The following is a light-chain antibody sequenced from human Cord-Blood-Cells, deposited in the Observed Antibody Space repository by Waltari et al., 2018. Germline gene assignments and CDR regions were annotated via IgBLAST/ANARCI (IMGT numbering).Light chain of an antibody. Sequence: QSALTQPASVSGSPGQSITISCTGTSSDVGSYNLFSWYQHHPGKAPKLRIYEGSKRPSGVSNRFSGSKSGNTASLTISGLQAEDEADYYCCSYAGSSTWVFGGGTKLTVL. CDR3: CSYAGSSTWV. J-gene: IGLJ3*02. V-gene: IGLV2-23*01. CDR1: SSDVGSYNL. CDR2: EGS.